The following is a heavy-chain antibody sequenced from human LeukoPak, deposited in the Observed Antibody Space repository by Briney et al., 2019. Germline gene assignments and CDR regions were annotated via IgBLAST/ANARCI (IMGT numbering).Heavy chain of an antibody. V-gene: IGHV3-7*03. J-gene: IGHJ6*02. CDR1: GFTFSSYW. CDR3: ALGTINKDYYFGMDV. D-gene: IGHD2-8*01. Sequence: GGSLRLSCAASGFTFSSYWMSWVRQAPGKGREWVANIKQDGSEKNYVDSVKGRFTISRDNAKRSLYLQIKSLRDDDTAVYHCALGTINKDYYFGMDVWGQGTTVTVSS. CDR2: IKQDGSEK.